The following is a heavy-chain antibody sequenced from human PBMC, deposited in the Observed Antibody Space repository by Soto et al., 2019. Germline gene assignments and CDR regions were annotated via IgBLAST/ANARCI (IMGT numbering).Heavy chain of an antibody. CDR2: IVPIFGTT. D-gene: IGHD6-19*01. Sequence: QVQLVQSGAEVKKPGSSVKVSCKVSGGTFSNYAIDWVRLAPGHGLEWMGGIVPIFGTTYYTQKFQGRATIIADDYTTTAYLEMSSLRSEDTAIYYCARVEAVAGLYNYHGLDGWGQGTAVTVSS. CDR3: ARVEAVAGLYNYHGLDG. J-gene: IGHJ6*02. V-gene: IGHV1-69*12. CDR1: GGTFSNYA.